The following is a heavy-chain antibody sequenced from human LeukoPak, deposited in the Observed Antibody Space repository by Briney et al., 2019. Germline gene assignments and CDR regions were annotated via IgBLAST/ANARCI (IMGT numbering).Heavy chain of an antibody. Sequence: GGSLRLSCAASGFTFNSYAMSWVRQAPGKGLEWVSGISGSGGSTYYADSVKGRFTISRDSSKNTLYLQMNSLRAEDTAVYYCARVVAREITMIAVANDYWGQGTLVTVSS. CDR1: GFTFNSYA. J-gene: IGHJ4*02. CDR2: ISGSGGST. V-gene: IGHV3-23*01. D-gene: IGHD3-22*01. CDR3: ARVVAREITMIAVANDY.